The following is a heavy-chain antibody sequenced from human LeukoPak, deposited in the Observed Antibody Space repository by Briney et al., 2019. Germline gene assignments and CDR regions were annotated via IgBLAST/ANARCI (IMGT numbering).Heavy chain of an antibody. Sequence: SETLSLTCTVSGGSISSSSYYWGWIRQPPGKGLEWIGSIYYSGSTYYNPSLKSRVTISVDTSKNQFSLKLSSVTAADTAVYYCARDLTESGSFDYWGQGTLATVSS. CDR3: ARDLTESGSFDY. CDR1: GGSISSSSYY. D-gene: IGHD3-10*01. V-gene: IGHV4-39*07. J-gene: IGHJ4*02. CDR2: IYYSGST.